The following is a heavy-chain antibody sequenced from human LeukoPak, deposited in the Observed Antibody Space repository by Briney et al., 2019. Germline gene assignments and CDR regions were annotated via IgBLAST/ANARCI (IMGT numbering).Heavy chain of an antibody. CDR2: AYYRSQWYN. V-gene: IGHV6-1*01. Sequence: SQTLSLTCAISGDSVSNNDVAWNWIRQSPSRGLEWLGRAYYRSQWYNNYARSVMGRISVDPDTSKNQFSLHLSSVTPDDTAVYYCARGFAFDVWGQGTMVTVSS. CDR3: ARGFAFDV. CDR1: GDSVSNNDVA. J-gene: IGHJ3*01.